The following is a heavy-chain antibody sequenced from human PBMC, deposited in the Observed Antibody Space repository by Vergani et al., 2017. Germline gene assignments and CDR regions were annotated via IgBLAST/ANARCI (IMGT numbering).Heavy chain of an antibody. D-gene: IGHD6-19*01. CDR1: GFTFIMHA. CDR3: AKVGRSEVAGTFGAFEI. CDR2: LSASDRRT. Sequence: EVQLLESGGDLVQPGGSLRLSCAASGFTFIMHAMSWVRKAPGKGLEWVSTLSASDRRTHYADSVKGRFTISRDNSKNTLFLHMNSLRPEDTAVYYCAKVGRSEVAGTFGAFEIWGQGTMVTVSS. V-gene: IGHV3-23*01. J-gene: IGHJ3*02.